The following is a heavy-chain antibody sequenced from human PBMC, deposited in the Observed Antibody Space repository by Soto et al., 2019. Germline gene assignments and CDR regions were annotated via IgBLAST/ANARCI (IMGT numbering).Heavy chain of an antibody. J-gene: IGHJ4*01. Sequence: GGVLRLSCSVSGLTFSKFWMHWVRQAPGKGLVWVSYVMGDGTTTDYADSVKGRFTISRDNAKNTVFLQMNSLRAEDTAVYYCATLNSFGSDFWGHGTLVTFSS. CDR1: GLTFSKFW. V-gene: IGHV3-74*01. CDR2: VMGDGTTT. D-gene: IGHD3-3*01. CDR3: ATLNSFGSDF.